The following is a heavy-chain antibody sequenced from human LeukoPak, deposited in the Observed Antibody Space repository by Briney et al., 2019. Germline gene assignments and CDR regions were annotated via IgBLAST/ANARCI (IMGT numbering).Heavy chain of an antibody. J-gene: IGHJ4*02. V-gene: IGHV3-30*02. D-gene: IGHD6-13*01. CDR1: GFTFSSYG. Sequence: GGSLRLSCAASGFTFSSYGMHWARQAPGKGLEWVAFIRYDGSNKYYADSVKGRFTISRDNSKNTLYLQMNSLRAEDTAVYYCAKDLGFSSSWGALDYWGQGTLVTVSS. CDR2: IRYDGSNK. CDR3: AKDLGFSSSWGALDY.